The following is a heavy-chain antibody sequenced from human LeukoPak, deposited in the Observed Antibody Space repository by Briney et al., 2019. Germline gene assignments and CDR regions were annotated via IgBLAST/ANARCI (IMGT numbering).Heavy chain of an antibody. J-gene: IGHJ3*02. CDR2: IIPILGIA. D-gene: IGHD3-3*01. CDR3: ARELITIFGVVIILDAFDI. Sequence: SVKVSCKASGGTFSSYTISWVRQAPGQGLDWMGRIIPILGIANYAQKFQGRVTITADKSTSTAYMELSSLRSEDTAVYYCARELITIFGVVIILDAFDIWGQGTMVTVSS. V-gene: IGHV1-69*04. CDR1: GGTFSSYT.